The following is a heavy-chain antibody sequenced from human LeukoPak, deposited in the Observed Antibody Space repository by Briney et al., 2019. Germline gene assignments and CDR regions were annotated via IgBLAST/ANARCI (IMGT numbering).Heavy chain of an antibody. Sequence: PGGSLRLSCAASGFTFSSYAMSWVRQAPGKGLEWVSAISGSGGSTYYADSVKGRFTISRDNSKSTLYPQMNSLRAEDTAVHYCAKGNSGSSNWFDPWGQGTLVTVSS. CDR1: GFTFSSYA. CDR3: AKGNSGSSNWFDP. D-gene: IGHD1-26*01. CDR2: ISGSGGST. V-gene: IGHV3-23*01. J-gene: IGHJ5*02.